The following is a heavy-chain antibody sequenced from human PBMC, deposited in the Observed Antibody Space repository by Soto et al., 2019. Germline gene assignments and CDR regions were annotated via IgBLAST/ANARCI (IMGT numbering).Heavy chain of an antibody. CDR3: AKEGLAGLGAFDI. J-gene: IGHJ3*02. CDR2: ISGSGGST. D-gene: IGHD6-19*01. V-gene: IGHV3-23*01. CDR1: GFTFSSYA. Sequence: EVQLLESGGGLVQPGGSLRLSCAASGFTFSSYAMSWVRQAPGKGLEGVSGISGSGGSTYYADFVKGRFTISRDNSKNTLSGKMNSLRGEDTAVYYCAKEGLAGLGAFDIWGQGTMVSVSS.